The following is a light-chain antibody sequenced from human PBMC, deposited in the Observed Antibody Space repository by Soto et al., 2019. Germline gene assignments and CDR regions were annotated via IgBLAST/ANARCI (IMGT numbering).Light chain of an antibody. J-gene: IGLJ3*02. Sequence: QAVLTQPPSVSAAPGQKVTISCSGISSNIGINFVSWYQKLPGTAPKLLIYENDRRPSGIPDRFSGSKSGTSGSLAITGLQSGDEADYYCATWDATLSGAVFGGGTKVTVL. CDR2: END. V-gene: IGLV1-51*02. CDR1: SSNIGINF. CDR3: ATWDATLSGAV.